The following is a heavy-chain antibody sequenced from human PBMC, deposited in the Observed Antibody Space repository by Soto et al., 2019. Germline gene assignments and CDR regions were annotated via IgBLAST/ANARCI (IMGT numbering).Heavy chain of an antibody. CDR3: ARDRVLLWFGELLYRPAGVDYYGMDV. Sequence: PGGSLRLSCAASGFTFSSYGMHWVRQAPGKGLEWVAVIWYDGSNKYYADSVKGRFTISRDSSKNTLYLQMNSLRAEDTAVYYCARDRVLLWFGELLYRPAGVDYYGMDVWGQGTTVTV. CDR1: GFTFSSYG. CDR2: IWYDGSNK. J-gene: IGHJ6*02. D-gene: IGHD3-10*01. V-gene: IGHV3-33*01.